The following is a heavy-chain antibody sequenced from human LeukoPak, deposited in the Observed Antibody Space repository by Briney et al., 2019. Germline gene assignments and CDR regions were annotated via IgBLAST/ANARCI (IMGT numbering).Heavy chain of an antibody. J-gene: IGHJ5*02. CDR3: ARVMIGTVNWFDP. CDR2: ISSSTYS. CDR1: GFTFSDYY. V-gene: IGHV3-11*06. D-gene: IGHD3-22*01. Sequence: PGGSLRLSCVASGFTFSDYYMSWIRQAPGKGLEWVSYISSSTYSSYADSVKGRFTISRDNAKNSLYLQMNSLRAEDTAVYYCARVMIGTVNWFDPWGQGTLVTVSS.